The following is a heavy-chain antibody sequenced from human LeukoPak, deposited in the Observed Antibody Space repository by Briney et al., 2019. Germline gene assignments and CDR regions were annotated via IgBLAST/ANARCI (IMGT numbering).Heavy chain of an antibody. CDR2: IKQDGSEK. V-gene: IGHV3-7*01. Sequence: GGSLRLSCAASGFTFSSYAMHWVRQAPGKGLEWVANIKQDGSEKYYVDSVKGRFTISRDNAKNSLYLQMNSLRAEDTAVYYCARDLLAPSGWYRYYGMDVWGQGTTVTVSS. CDR3: ARDLLAPSGWYRYYGMDV. CDR1: GFTFSSYA. J-gene: IGHJ6*02. D-gene: IGHD6-19*01.